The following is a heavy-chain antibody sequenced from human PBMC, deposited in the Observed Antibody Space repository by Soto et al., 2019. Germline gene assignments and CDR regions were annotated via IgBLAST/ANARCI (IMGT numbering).Heavy chain of an antibody. CDR3: AMSGGWSGGSSGMDV. Sequence: EGQLVESGGGLVQPGGSLRLSCAASGLIFSDYHMDWVRQAPGKGLEWVGRIRRKANSYTTEYAASVKGRFTISRDGSKNSLYLQVNSLKSEDTAVYYCAMSGGWSGGSSGMDVWGQGTTVTVSS. D-gene: IGHD6-19*01. V-gene: IGHV3-72*01. J-gene: IGHJ6*02. CDR2: IRRKANSYTT. CDR1: GLIFSDYH.